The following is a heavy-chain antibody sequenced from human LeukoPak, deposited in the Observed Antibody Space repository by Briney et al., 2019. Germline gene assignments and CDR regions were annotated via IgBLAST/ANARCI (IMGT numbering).Heavy chain of an antibody. Sequence: SETLSLTCTVSGGSISSYYWSWIRQPPGKGLEWIGYIYYSGSTNYNPSLKSRVTISVDTSKNQFSLKLSSVTAADTAVYYCASLPGGSYWVGAFDIWGQGTMVTVSS. CDR2: IYYSGST. CDR3: ASLPGGSYWVGAFDI. V-gene: IGHV4-59*01. D-gene: IGHD1-26*01. CDR1: GGSISSYY. J-gene: IGHJ3*02.